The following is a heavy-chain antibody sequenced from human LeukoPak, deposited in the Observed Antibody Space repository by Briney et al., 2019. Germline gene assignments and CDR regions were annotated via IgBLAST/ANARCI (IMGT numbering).Heavy chain of an antibody. J-gene: IGHJ4*02. V-gene: IGHV4-30-4*08. CDR3: ARAEPSSSTTFDY. CDR1: GGSISSGDYY. D-gene: IGHD2-2*01. Sequence: ASQTLSLTCTVSGGSISSGDYYRSWIRQPPGKGLEWIGYIYYSGSTYYNPSLKSRVTISVDTSKNQFSLKLSSVTAADTAVYYCARAEPSSSTTFDYWGQGTLVTVSS. CDR2: IYYSGST.